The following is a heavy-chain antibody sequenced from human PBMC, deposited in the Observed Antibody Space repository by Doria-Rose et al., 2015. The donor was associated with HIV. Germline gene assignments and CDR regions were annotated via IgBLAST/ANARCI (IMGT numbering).Heavy chain of an antibody. CDR3: ARTDYGDYAFDY. V-gene: IGHV1-18*01. CDR2: ISAHNGNT. CDR1: GYTFTSYA. D-gene: IGHD4-17*01. J-gene: IGHJ4*02. Sequence: VKKSGASVKISCKASGYTFTSYAFIWLRQAPGQGLEWLGWISAHNGNTNYARRFQARVTMTTDTSTSTAYMELRSLRSDDTAVYFCARTDYGDYAFDYWGQGTLVTVSS.